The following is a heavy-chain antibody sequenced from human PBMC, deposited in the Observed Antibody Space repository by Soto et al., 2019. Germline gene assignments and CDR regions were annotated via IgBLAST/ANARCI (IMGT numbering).Heavy chain of an antibody. J-gene: IGHJ4*02. CDR2: VYYTGST. CDR3: SRSVAVTGAHIDY. CDR1: GGSISGSY. V-gene: IGHV4-59*01. Sequence: SLTCSVSGGSISGSYWSWIRQSPGKGLEWLGYVYYTGSTNYSPSLRSRVSISVDTSKNEFSLRLSSVTAADTAVYFCSRSVAVTGAHIDYWGQGTQVTVSS. D-gene: IGHD2-8*02.